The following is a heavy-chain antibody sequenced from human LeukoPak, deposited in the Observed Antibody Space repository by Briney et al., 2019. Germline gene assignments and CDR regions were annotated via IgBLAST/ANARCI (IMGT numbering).Heavy chain of an antibody. Sequence: VKVSCKASGYTFTSYGISRVRQAPGQGVEGMGWISAYNGNANYAQKLQRRVTMTTDTSKSTAYMELRSLRSDDTAVYYCARDDPPKWELPFDYWGQGTLVTVSS. D-gene: IGHD1-26*01. CDR2: ISAYNGNA. J-gene: IGHJ4*02. CDR1: GYTFTSYG. V-gene: IGHV1-18*01. CDR3: ARDDPPKWELPFDY.